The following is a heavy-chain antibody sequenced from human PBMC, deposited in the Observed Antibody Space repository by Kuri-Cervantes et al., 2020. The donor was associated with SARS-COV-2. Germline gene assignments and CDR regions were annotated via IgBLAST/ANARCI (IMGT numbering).Heavy chain of an antibody. V-gene: IGHV1-2*04. CDR3: ARSTPSRRLVVISQGGAFDI. Sequence: ASVKVSCKASGDTFTSYYINWVRQAPGQGLEWMGWINPNSGGTNYAQKFQGWVTMTRDTSISTVYMELSRLRSDDTAVYYCARSTPSRRLVVISQGGAFDIWGQGTMVTVSS. D-gene: IGHD3-22*01. CDR1: GDTFTSYY. CDR2: INPNSGGT. J-gene: IGHJ3*02.